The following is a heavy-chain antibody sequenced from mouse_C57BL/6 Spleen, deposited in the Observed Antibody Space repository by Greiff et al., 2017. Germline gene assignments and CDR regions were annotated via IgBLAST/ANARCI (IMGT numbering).Heavy chain of an antibody. J-gene: IGHJ2*01. V-gene: IGHV1-64*01. D-gene: IGHD2-4*01. CDR3: ARLRLGDYDG. CDR2: IHPNSGST. Sequence: QVHVKQPGAELVKPGASVKLSCKASGYTFTSYWMHWVKQRPGQGLEWIGMIHPNSGSTNYNEKFKSKATLTVDKSSSTAYMQLSSLTSEDSAVYYCARLRLGDYDGWGQGTTLTVSS. CDR1: GYTFTSYW.